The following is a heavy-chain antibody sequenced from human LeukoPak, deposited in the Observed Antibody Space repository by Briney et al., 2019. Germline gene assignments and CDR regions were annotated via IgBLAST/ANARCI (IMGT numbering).Heavy chain of an antibody. Sequence: GASLRLSCAASGFTFSSCAMSWVRQAPGKGLEWVSAISGSGGSTYYADSVKGRFTISRDNSKNTLYLQMNSLRAEDTAVYYCAKGPGYSYGYCYWGQGTLVTVSS. V-gene: IGHV3-23*01. CDR1: GFTFSSCA. J-gene: IGHJ4*02. CDR2: ISGSGGST. D-gene: IGHD5-18*01. CDR3: AKGPGYSYGYCY.